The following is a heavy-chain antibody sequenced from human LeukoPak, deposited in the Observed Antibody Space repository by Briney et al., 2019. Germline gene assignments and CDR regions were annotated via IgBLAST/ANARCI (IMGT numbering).Heavy chain of an antibody. Sequence: ASVKVSCKASGYTFTGYYMHWVRQAPGQGLEWMGWINPNSGDTNYAQKFQGRVTMTRDTSISTAYMELSRLRSDDTAVYYCARDRVGYCSGGSCYPNLFDPWGQGNLVTVSS. D-gene: IGHD2-15*01. CDR3: ARDRVGYCSGGSCYPNLFDP. CDR1: GYTFTGYY. V-gene: IGHV1-2*02. CDR2: INPNSGDT. J-gene: IGHJ5*02.